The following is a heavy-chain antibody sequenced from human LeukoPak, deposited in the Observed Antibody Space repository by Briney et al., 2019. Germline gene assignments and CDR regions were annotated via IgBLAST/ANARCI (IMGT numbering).Heavy chain of an antibody. CDR3: ARGKNTAMY. V-gene: IGHV4-59*01. CDR1: GGSISSYY. J-gene: IGHJ4*02. Sequence: SETLSLTCTVSGGSISSYYWSWIRQPPGKGLEWIGYIYYSGSTNYNPSLKSRVTISVDTSKNQFSLKLSSVTAADTAVYYCARGKNTAMYWGQGTLVPVSS. CDR2: IYYSGST. D-gene: IGHD5-18*01.